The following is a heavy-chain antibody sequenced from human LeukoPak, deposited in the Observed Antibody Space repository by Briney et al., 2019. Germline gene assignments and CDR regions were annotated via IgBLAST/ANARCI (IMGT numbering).Heavy chain of an antibody. V-gene: IGHV1-69*06. CDR1: GGSFSNFG. CDR2: ILPVSNTA. CDR3: ARADRYYYDSSGPLGP. Sequence: SVKVSCKASGGSFSNFGISWVRQAPGQGLEWMGGILPVSNTANNAQNFQGRVTFTADTSTGTAYMELSSLRSEDTAVYYCARADRYYYDSSGPLGPWGQGTLVTVSS. J-gene: IGHJ5*02. D-gene: IGHD3-22*01.